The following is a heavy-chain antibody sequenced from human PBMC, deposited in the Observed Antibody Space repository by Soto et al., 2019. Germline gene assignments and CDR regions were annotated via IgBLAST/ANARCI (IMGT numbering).Heavy chain of an antibody. CDR1: GYKFTSYG. CDR3: AREPSDLLLRGYWYFDL. Sequence: QVQLVQSGAEVKKPGASVKVSCKGFGYKFTSYGVSWVRQAPGQGLEWMGGVSPYNGNRKYAQMFQGRVTMTTDTSTSTEYMELRNLRSDDTAMYYCAREPSDLLLRGYWYFDLWGRGTLVTVSS. V-gene: IGHV1-18*01. D-gene: IGHD3-9*01. J-gene: IGHJ2*01. CDR2: VSPYNGNR.